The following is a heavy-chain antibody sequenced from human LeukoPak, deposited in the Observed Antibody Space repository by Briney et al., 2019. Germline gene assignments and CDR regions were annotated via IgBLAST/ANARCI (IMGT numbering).Heavy chain of an antibody. J-gene: IGHJ3*02. CDR3: AKHRTPQDHAFHI. Sequence: GGSVRLSGSASAFTFDYYAMDWLRQAPGNGLEGVSGISWNSGSIAYADSVKGRLTISRDNYKNTLYLQMNSLRAEDTAVYYCAKHRTPQDHAFHIWGQGTMVTVSS. V-gene: IGHV3-9*01. CDR2: ISWNSGSI. D-gene: IGHD2-15*01. CDR1: AFTFDYYA.